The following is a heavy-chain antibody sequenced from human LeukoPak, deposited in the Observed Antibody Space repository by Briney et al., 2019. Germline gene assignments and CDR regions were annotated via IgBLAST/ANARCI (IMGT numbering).Heavy chain of an antibody. CDR1: GGSINNRNYY. D-gene: IGHD1-14*01. Sequence: SETLSLTCSVSGGSINNRNYYWGWVRQPPGKELEWIGHIYFGGSTFYNPSLKGRLTMSIDTSKDQFSLNINSVAAADTAVYYCARLPVYSGKGYFDSWGRGALVTVSS. CDR2: IYFGGST. CDR3: ARLPVYSGKGYFDS. V-gene: IGHV4-39*01. J-gene: IGHJ4*02.